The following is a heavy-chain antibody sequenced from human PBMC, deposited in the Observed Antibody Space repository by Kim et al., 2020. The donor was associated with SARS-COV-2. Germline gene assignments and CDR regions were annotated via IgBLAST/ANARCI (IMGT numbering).Heavy chain of an antibody. V-gene: IGHV3-7*01. D-gene: IGHD6-13*01. CDR2: IKSDGSEK. J-gene: IGHJ4*02. Sequence: GGSLRLSCAASGFTFSSYGMTWVRQAPGKGLEWVATIKSDGSEKYYGDSVKARFTISRDNAKKSMYVQMNSLRVEDTAIYYCVRGGGRLAAWDYWGQGT. CDR3: VRGGGRLAAWDY. CDR1: GFTFSSYG.